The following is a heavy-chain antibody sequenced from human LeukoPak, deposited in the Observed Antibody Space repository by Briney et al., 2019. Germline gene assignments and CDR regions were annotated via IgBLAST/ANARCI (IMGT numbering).Heavy chain of an antibody. CDR2: ISYDGSNK. D-gene: IGHD6-19*01. Sequence: GRSLRLSCAASGFTFISYGMHWVRQAPGKGLEWVAVISYDGSNKYYADSVKGRFTISRDNSKNTLYLQMNSLRAEDTAVYYCAKDWGRRAVAGDAFDIWGQGTMVTVSS. CDR3: AKDWGRRAVAGDAFDI. V-gene: IGHV3-30*18. J-gene: IGHJ3*02. CDR1: GFTFISYG.